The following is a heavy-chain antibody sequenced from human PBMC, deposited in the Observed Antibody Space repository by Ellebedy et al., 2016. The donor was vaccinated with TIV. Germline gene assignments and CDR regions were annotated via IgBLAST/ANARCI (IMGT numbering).Heavy chain of an antibody. Sequence: GESLKISCAASGFTFSRAWMNWVRQAPGKGLEWIGRIKSETDGATTDYAAPVKGRFTVSRDDSKNTFYLQMNSLKIEDTAVYYCVSCTLGNIFENWGQGTQVTVSS. J-gene: IGHJ4*02. CDR1: GFTFSRAW. V-gene: IGHV3-15*01. D-gene: IGHD2-8*01. CDR2: IKSETDGATT. CDR3: VSCTLGNIFEN.